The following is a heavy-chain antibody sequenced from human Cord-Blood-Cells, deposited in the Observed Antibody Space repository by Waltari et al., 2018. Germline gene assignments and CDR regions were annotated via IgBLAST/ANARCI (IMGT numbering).Heavy chain of an antibody. CDR1: GFTVSSNY. CDR2: IYSGGST. V-gene: IGHV3-66*01. CDR3: ARDESTVTDY. D-gene: IGHD4-4*01. Sequence: EVQLVESGGGLVQPGGCLRLSCAASGFTVSSNYMSWVRQAPGKGLEWVSYIYSGGSTYYTDAVKGRFTISSDNSNNTLYLQMNSLRAEDTAVYYCARDESTVTDYWGQGTLVTVSS. J-gene: IGHJ4*02.